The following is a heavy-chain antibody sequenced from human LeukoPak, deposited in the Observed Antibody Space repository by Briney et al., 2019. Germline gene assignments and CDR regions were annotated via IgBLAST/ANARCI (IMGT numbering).Heavy chain of an antibody. J-gene: IGHJ4*02. V-gene: IGHV1-69*13. CDR2: IIPIFGTA. D-gene: IGHD2-21*02. Sequence: SVKVSCKASGGTFSSYAISWVQQAPGQGLEWMGGIIPIFGTANYAQNFQGRVTITADESTSTAYMELSSLRSEDTAVYYCARARVTPPRYFDYWGQGTLVTVSS. CDR3: ARARVTPPRYFDY. CDR1: GGTFSSYA.